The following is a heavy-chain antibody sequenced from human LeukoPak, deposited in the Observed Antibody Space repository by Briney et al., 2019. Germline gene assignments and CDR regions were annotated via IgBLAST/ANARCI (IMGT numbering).Heavy chain of an antibody. Sequence: GGSLRLSCAASGFTFTTYVIHWVRQAPGKGLEWVAVISQTGRIETYADSVQGRFTVSRDNSNNMAYLQMNSLKTEDTAVYYCARDRAVALPTYYCYMDVWGKGTTVTVSS. D-gene: IGHD2-15*01. CDR2: ISQTGRIE. CDR3: ARDRAVALPTYYCYMDV. CDR1: GFTFTTYV. V-gene: IGHV3-30*04. J-gene: IGHJ6*03.